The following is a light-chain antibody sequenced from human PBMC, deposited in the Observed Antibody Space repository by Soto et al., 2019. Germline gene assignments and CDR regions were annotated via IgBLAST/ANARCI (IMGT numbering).Light chain of an antibody. CDR1: QSVRIN. V-gene: IGKV3-15*01. Sequence: IVMTQSPATLSVSPGERATLSCRASQSVRINLAWYQQKPGQAPRLLIHGSSTRATDIPVRFSGGGSGTEFTLTISGLQSEDLADYYCQQYYNWPRTFGQGTKVDIK. J-gene: IGKJ1*01. CDR3: QQYYNWPRT. CDR2: GSS.